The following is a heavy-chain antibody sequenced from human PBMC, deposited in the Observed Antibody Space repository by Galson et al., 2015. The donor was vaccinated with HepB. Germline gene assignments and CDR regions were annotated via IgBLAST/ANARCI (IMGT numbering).Heavy chain of an antibody. J-gene: IGHJ3*02. D-gene: IGHD2-15*01. CDR1: GFTFSSYG. CDR2: IWYDGSNK. CDR3: ARASDIVVVVAAPSGAFDI. Sequence: SLRLSCAASGFTFSSYGMHWARQAPGKGLEWVAVIWYDGSNKYYADSVKGRFTISRDNSKNTLYLQMNSLRAEDTAVYYCARASDIVVVVAAPSGAFDIWGQGTMVTVSS. V-gene: IGHV3-33*01.